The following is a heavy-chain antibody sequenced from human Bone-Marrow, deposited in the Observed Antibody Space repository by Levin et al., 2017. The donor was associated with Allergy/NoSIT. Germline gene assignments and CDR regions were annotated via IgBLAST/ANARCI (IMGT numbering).Heavy chain of an antibody. CDR2: ISHDGTYK. V-gene: IGHV3-30*18. CDR3: AKDFTDIVAVVPAI. CDR1: GFIFSEYG. J-gene: IGHJ4*02. D-gene: IGHD2-21*01. Sequence: PGGSLRLSCAASGFIFSEYGMHWVRQAPGKGLEWVAVISHDGTYKYYADSVKGRFTISRDNSKNTLFLQMNSLTIEDTAVYYCAKDFTDIVAVVPAIWGQGTLVTVSS.